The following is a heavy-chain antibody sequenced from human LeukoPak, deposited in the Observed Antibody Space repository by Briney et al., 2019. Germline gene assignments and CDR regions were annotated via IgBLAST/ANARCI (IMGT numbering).Heavy chain of an antibody. J-gene: IGHJ4*02. CDR3: ARGGVDYYGSGTYYIMYYFDY. Sequence: GGSLRLSCAASGFTFSSYWMSWVRQAPGKGLEWVSGISGSGGATYYADSVKGRFTISRDDPHNTLYLQMNSLRGEDTAVYFCARGGVDYYGSGTYYIMYYFDYWGQGALVTVSS. CDR2: ISGSGGAT. D-gene: IGHD3-10*01. CDR1: GFTFSSYW. V-gene: IGHV3-23*01.